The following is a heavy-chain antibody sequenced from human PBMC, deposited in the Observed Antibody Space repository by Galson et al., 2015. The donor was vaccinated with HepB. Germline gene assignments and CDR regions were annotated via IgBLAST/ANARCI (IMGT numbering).Heavy chain of an antibody. CDR1: GFDFSTYW. J-gene: IGHJ4*02. CDR2: IKQDGSEE. Sequence: SLSLSCAASGFDFSTYWMSWVRQRPGKGLEWVATIKQDGSEEYYVDSLKGRFTISRDNAKNSLDLQMNSLRVEDTAFYYCARDGWLLSYYLDYWGQGTLVTVSS. D-gene: IGHD4-23*01. V-gene: IGHV3-7*03. CDR3: ARDGWLLSYYLDY.